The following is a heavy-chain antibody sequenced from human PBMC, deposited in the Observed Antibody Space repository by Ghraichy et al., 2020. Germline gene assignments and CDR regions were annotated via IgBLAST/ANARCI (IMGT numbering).Heavy chain of an antibody. J-gene: IGHJ6*02. CDR1: GFTFCSYG. Sequence: GGSLRLSCAASGFTFCSYGMHWVRKAPGKGLEWVAFIRYDGSNKYYADSVKGRFTISRDNSKNTLYLQMNSLRAEDTAVYYCANLAVNSSSWYFYASYYYGMDVWGQGTTVTVSS. D-gene: IGHD6-13*01. CDR3: ANLAVNSSSWYFYASYYYGMDV. V-gene: IGHV3-30*02. CDR2: IRYDGSNK.